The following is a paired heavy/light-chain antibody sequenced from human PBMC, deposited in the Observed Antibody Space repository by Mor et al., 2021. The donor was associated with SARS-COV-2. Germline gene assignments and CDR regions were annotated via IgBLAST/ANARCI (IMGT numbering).Light chain of an antibody. J-gene: IGKJ1*01. Sequence: DFVMTQSPLSLPVTPGEPASISCKSSQSLLHSNGYNYLDWYLQKPGQSPQLLIYLGSNRASGVPDRFSGSGSGTDFTLKISRVEAEDVGVYYCMQALQPPKTFGQGTTVEIK. V-gene: IGKV2-28*01. CDR2: LGS. CDR1: QSLLHSNGYNY. CDR3: MQALQPPKT.
Heavy chain of an antibody. D-gene: IGHD4-17*01. CDR2: IGGSGRAT. CDR1: EFTFSNFA. Sequence: EVQLLESGGGLVQPGGSLRLSCAASEFTFSNFAMSWVRQAPGKGLEWVSGIGGSGRATYYADSVRGRFTISRDNSKNTLYLQIRSLRAEDTAIYYCARETPSLRYNDFGEHFDYWGQGTLVAVSS. V-gene: IGHV3-23*01. J-gene: IGHJ4*02. CDR3: ARETPSLRYNDFGEHFDY.